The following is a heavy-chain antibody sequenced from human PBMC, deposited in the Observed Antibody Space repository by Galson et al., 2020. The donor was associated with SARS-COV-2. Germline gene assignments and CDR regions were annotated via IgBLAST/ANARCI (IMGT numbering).Heavy chain of an antibody. CDR2: INPNSGGT. Sequence: ASVKVSCKASGYTFTGYYMHWVRQAPGQGLEWMGWINPNSGGTNYAQKFQGWVTMTRDTSISTAYMELSRLRSDDTAVYYCARLSRVDYGSGSYYILDYWGQGTLVTVSS. V-gene: IGHV1-2*04. CDR3: ARLSRVDYGSGSYYILDY. D-gene: IGHD3-10*01. CDR1: GYTFTGYY. J-gene: IGHJ4*02.